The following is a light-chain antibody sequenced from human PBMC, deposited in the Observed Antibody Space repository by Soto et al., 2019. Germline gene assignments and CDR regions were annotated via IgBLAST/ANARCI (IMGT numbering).Light chain of an antibody. CDR1: NSDVGGYNY. Sequence: QSALTQPASVSGSPGQSITISCTGTNSDVGGYNYVSWYQHHPGKAPELMIYDVTNRPSGVSHRFSGSKSGNSASLTISGLQAGDEADYYCSSYTGSSPSYVFGAGTKVTVL. V-gene: IGLV2-14*03. J-gene: IGLJ1*01. CDR2: DVT. CDR3: SSYTGSSPSYV.